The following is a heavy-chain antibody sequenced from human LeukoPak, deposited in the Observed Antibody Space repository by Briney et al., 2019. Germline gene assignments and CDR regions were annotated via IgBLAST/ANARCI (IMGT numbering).Heavy chain of an antibody. CDR2: INPNSGGT. CDR1: GYTFTGYY. CDR3: ARELRSCSSTSCFYYGMDV. J-gene: IGHJ6*02. Sequence: ASVKVSCKASGYTFTGYYMHWVRQAPGQGLEWMGWINPNSGGTNYAQKLQGRVTMTRDTSISTAYMELSRLRSDDTAVYYCARELRSCSSTSCFYYGMDVWGQGTTVTVSS. D-gene: IGHD2-2*01. V-gene: IGHV1-2*02.